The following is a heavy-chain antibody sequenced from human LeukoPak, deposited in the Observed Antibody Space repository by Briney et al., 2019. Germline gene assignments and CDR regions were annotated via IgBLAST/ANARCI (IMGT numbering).Heavy chain of an antibody. Sequence: GGSLRLSCAASGFTFSSYDMSWVRQAPGKGLEWVSGISGSGGSTYYADSVKGRFTISRDNAKNSLYLQLNSLRAEDTAVYYCARDPSRTTVGQDAFDIWGQGTMVTVSS. CDR3: ARDPSRTTVGQDAFDI. D-gene: IGHD4-23*01. CDR1: GFTFSSYD. V-gene: IGHV3-23*01. CDR2: ISGSGGST. J-gene: IGHJ3*02.